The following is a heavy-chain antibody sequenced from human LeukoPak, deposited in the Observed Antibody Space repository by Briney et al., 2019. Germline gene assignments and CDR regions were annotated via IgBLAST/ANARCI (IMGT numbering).Heavy chain of an antibody. Sequence: ASVKVSCKASGYTFTSYGISWVRQAPGQGLEWMGWISAYNGNTNYAQKLQGRVTMTTDTSTSTAYMELRSLRSDDTAVYYCARGYCSSTSCYYFDYWGQGTLVTVSS. D-gene: IGHD2-2*01. V-gene: IGHV1-18*01. J-gene: IGHJ4*02. CDR3: ARGYCSSTSCYYFDY. CDR1: GYTFTSYG. CDR2: ISAYNGNT.